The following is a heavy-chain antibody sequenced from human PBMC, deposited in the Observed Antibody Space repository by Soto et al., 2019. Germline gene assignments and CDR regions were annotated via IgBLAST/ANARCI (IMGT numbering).Heavy chain of an antibody. J-gene: IGHJ4*02. D-gene: IGHD2-21*01. CDR3: ARLVVGMATQDY. V-gene: IGHV1-69*06. CDR1: GGTFSSYA. Sequence: QVQLVQSGAEVKKPGSSVKVSCKASGGTFSSYAISWVRQAPGQGLEWKGGIITIFGTANYAQKFQGRVTITADKSASTAYMELSSLRSEDTAVYYCARLVVGMATQDYWGQGTLVTVSS. CDR2: IITIFGTA.